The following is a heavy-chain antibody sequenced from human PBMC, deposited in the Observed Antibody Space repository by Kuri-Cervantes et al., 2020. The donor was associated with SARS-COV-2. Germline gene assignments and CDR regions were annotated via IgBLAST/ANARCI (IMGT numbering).Heavy chain of an antibody. V-gene: IGHV4-38-2*02. CDR2: IYHSGST. CDR1: GYSISSGYY. CDR3: ARDCGSSTSCYALDP. Sequence: ESLKISCTVSGYSISSGYYWGWIRQPPGKGLEWIGSIYHSGSTYYNPSLKSRVTISVDTSKNQFSLKLSSVTAADTAVYYCARDCGSSTSCYALDPWGQGTLVTVSS. J-gene: IGHJ5*02. D-gene: IGHD2-2*01.